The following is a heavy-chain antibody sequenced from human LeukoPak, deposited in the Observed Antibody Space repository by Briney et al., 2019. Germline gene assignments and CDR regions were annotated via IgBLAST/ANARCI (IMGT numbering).Heavy chain of an antibody. Sequence: ASVKVSYKASGYTFTSYGISWVRQAPGQGLEWMGWISAYNGNTNYAQKLQGRVTMTTDTSTSTAYMELRSLRSDDTAVYYCARVEQWLVGSWFDPWGQGTLVTVSS. J-gene: IGHJ5*02. CDR3: ARVEQWLVGSWFDP. D-gene: IGHD6-19*01. V-gene: IGHV1-18*01. CDR1: GYTFTSYG. CDR2: ISAYNGNT.